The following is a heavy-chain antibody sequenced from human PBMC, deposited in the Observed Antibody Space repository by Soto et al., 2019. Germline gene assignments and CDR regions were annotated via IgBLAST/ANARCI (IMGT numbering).Heavy chain of an antibody. CDR3: ARDMDDSSDYGDY. V-gene: IGHV3-7*01. D-gene: IGHD4-4*01. Sequence: GGSLRVSCVVSGFPFSRYWMSWVRPTPGKGLEWVANIKEDGSEKYYVDSVRGRFTISRDNTKNSLYLQMSSLRAEDTAVYYCARDMDDSSDYGDYWGQGTLVTVSS. J-gene: IGHJ4*02. CDR2: IKEDGSEK. CDR1: GFPFSRYW.